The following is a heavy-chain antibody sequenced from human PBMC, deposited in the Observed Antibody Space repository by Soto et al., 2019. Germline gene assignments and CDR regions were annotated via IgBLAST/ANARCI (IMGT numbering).Heavy chain of an antibody. Sequence: ASVKVSCKASGYTFTSYYMHWVRQAPGQGLEWMGIINPSGGSTSYAQKFQGRVTMTRDTSTSTVYMELSSLRSEDTAVYYCARGYCSGGSCYWYFQHWGQGTLVTVSS. D-gene: IGHD2-15*01. CDR2: INPSGGST. CDR3: ARGYCSGGSCYWYFQH. CDR1: GYTFTSYY. J-gene: IGHJ1*01. V-gene: IGHV1-46*01.